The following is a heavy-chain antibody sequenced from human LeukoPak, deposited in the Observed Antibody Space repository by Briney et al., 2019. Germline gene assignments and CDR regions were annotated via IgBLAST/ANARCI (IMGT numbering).Heavy chain of an antibody. D-gene: IGHD1-14*01. CDR1: GFIFSSYG. CDR3: TKDAGPTFNWFDP. V-gene: IGHV3-23*01. J-gene: IGHJ5*02. CDR2: MSAGGENT. Sequence: GGSPRLSCRASGFIFSSYGMAWVRQAPGKGLEWVSTMSAGGENTHYADSVNGRFTISRDNSKDILHLEMCSLRVEDTAVYYCTKDAGPTFNWFDPWGQGTRVTVSS.